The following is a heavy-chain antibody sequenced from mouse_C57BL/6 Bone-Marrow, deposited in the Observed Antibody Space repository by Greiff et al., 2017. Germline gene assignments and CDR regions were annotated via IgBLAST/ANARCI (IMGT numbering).Heavy chain of an antibody. V-gene: IGHV1-59*01. CDR2: IDPSDSYT. J-gene: IGHJ3*01. D-gene: IGHD1-1*01. Sequence: QVQLQQPGAELVRPGTSVKLSCKASGYTFTSYWMPWVKQRPGQGLEWIGVIDPSDSYTNYNQKFKGKATLTVDTSSSTAYMQLSNLTSEDSAVYDCARRYGSRPGAYWGQGTLVTVSA. CDR3: ARRYGSRPGAY. CDR1: GYTFTSYW.